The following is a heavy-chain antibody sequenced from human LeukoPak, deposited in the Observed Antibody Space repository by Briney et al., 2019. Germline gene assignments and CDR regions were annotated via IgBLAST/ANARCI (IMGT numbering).Heavy chain of an antibody. D-gene: IGHD2-21*02. CDR1: GGSISGYY. CDR2: INHSGST. V-gene: IGHV4-34*01. CDR3: ARVWGTYCGGDCPNDY. Sequence: KPSETLSHTCTVSGGSISGYYWSWIRQPPGKGLEWIGEINHSGSTNYNPSLKSRVTISVDTSKNQFSLKLSSVTAADTAVYYCARVWGTYCGGDCPNDYWGEGILVTVSS. J-gene: IGHJ4*02.